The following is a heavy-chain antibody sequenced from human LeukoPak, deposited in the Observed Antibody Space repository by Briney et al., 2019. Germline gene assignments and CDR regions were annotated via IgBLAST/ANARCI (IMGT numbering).Heavy chain of an antibody. CDR2: ISYDGSNE. J-gene: IGHJ3*02. Sequence: PGGSLRLSCAASGSTFSRYAMHWVRQAPGKGLEWVAVISYDGSNEYYADSVKGRFTISRDNSKNTLYLQMNSLRPEDTAVYYCAREAEAFDIWGQGTMVTVSS. V-gene: IGHV3-30-3*01. CDR1: GSTFSRYA. CDR3: AREAEAFDI.